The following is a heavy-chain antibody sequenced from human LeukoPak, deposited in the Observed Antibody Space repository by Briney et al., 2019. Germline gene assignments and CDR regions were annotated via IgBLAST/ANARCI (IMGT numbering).Heavy chain of an antibody. V-gene: IGHV1-69*04. Sequence: SVKVSCKASGGTSNSHAISWVRQAPGQGLEWMGRIIPNLGTTNRAQNFQDRVTLTADKSTNTAYMELTSLTSDDTAVYYCATANDGGGYQWGDFFDFWGQGTLVTVSS. D-gene: IGHD3-22*01. CDR2: IIPNLGTT. J-gene: IGHJ4*02. CDR3: ATANDGGGYQWGDFFDF. CDR1: GGTSNSHA.